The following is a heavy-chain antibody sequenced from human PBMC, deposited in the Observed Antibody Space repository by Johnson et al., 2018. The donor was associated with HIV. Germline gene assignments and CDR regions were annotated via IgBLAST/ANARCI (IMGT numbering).Heavy chain of an antibody. CDR2: ISYDGSNK. V-gene: IGHV3-30-3*01. J-gene: IGHJ3*02. CDR1: GFSVSSKY. CDR3: ARELPSYDILTGPGAFDI. Sequence: QVQLVESGGGLIKLGGSLRLSCAASGFSVSSKYMSWVRQAPGKGLEWVAVISYDGSNKYYADSVKGRFTISRDNSKNTLYLQMNSLRAEDTAVYYCARELPSYDILTGPGAFDIWGQGTMVTVSS. D-gene: IGHD3-9*01.